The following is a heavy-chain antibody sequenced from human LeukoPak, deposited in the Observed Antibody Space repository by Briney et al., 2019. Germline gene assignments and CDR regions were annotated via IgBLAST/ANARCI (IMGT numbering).Heavy chain of an antibody. CDR3: ARGSSGIAAADY. J-gene: IGHJ4*02. CDR2: ISYSGST. D-gene: IGHD6-13*01. Sequence: SETLSLTCSVSGASISSYYWSWIRQPPGKGLEWIGYISYSGSTNYNPSLKSRVTISVDTSKNQFSLKLSSVTTADTAVYYCARGSSGIAAADYWGQGTLVTVSS. CDR1: GASISSYY. V-gene: IGHV4-59*01.